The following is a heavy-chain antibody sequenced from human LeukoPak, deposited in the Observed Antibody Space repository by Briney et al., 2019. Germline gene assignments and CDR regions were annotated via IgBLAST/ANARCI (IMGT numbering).Heavy chain of an antibody. D-gene: IGHD3-3*01. V-gene: IGHV4-39*01. CDR3: ARLGSYDYDFWSGYPNWFGP. Sequence: SETLSLTCTVSGGSISSSSYYWGWIRQPPGKGLEWIGSIYCSGSTYYNPSLKSRVTISVDTSKNQFSLKLSSVTAADTAVYYCARLGSYDYDFWSGYPNWFGPWGQGTLVTVSS. CDR2: IYCSGST. CDR1: GGSISSSSYY. J-gene: IGHJ5*02.